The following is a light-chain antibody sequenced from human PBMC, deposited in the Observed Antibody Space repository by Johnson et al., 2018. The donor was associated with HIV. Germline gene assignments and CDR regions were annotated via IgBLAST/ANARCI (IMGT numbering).Light chain of an antibody. CDR3: GTWDSSLSAHYI. J-gene: IGLJ1*01. Sequence: QSVLTQPPSASAAPGQKVTISCSGSSSNIGTNYVSWYQQLPGTAPKLLIYENNKRPSGIPDRFSGSKSGTSATMGITGLPTGDEADYYCGTWDSSLSAHYIFGTGTKVTVL. V-gene: IGLV1-51*02. CDR2: ENN. CDR1: SSNIGTNY.